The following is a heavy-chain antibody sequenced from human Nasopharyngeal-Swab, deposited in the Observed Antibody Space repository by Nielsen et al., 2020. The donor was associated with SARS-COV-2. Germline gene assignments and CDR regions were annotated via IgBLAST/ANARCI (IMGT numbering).Heavy chain of an antibody. CDR3: ARDPPEKISSSWYRYYYYGMDV. CDR2: ISSSSSYI. J-gene: IGHJ6*02. CDR1: GFTFSTYA. D-gene: IGHD6-13*01. Sequence: GESLKISCAASGFTFSTYAMSWVRQAPGKGLEWVSSISSSSSYIYYADSVRGRFTISRDNAKNSLYLQMNSLRAEDTAVYYCARDPPEKISSSWYRYYYYGMDVWGQGTTVTVSS. V-gene: IGHV3-21*01.